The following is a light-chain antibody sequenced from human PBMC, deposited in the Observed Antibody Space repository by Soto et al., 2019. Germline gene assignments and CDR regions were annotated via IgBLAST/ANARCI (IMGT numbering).Light chain of an antibody. CDR2: ATA. Sequence: AIQMTQSPSSLSASVGDRVTITCRASQGIRNDLCLYQQRPGKAPKLLIYATANLQPGVPSRFSGSGSGTDFTLTIRSLQPEDFATYYCLQDYSYPRTFGQGTKVDIK. CDR1: QGIRND. CDR3: LQDYSYPRT. J-gene: IGKJ1*01. V-gene: IGKV1-6*01.